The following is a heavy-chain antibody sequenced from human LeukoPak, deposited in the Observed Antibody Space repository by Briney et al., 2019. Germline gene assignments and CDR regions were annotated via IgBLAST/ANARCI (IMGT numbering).Heavy chain of an antibody. CDR3: AELGITMIGGV. J-gene: IGHJ6*04. CDR2: ISSSGSTI. V-gene: IGHV3-48*03. Sequence: GGSLTLSCAASGFTFSSYEMNWVRQAQGQGLEWVSYISSSGSTIYYADSVKGRFPISRDNAKTSLYLQMNSLRAEDTAVYYCAELGITMIGGVWGKGTTVTISS. CDR1: GFTFSSYE. D-gene: IGHD3-10*02.